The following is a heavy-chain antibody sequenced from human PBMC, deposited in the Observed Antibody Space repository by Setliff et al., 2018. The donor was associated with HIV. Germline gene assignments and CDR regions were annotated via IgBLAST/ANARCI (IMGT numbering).Heavy chain of an antibody. Sequence: ASVKVSCKTSGYTFTSYHLHWLRQAPGQGLEWMGWINPKSGDTKYAQTFQGRVTMTRDTSTNTAYMEVNSLTSDDTAVYYCAILSVYWFDPWGQGTPVTVSS. V-gene: IGHV1-2*02. D-gene: IGHD1-20*01. CDR2: INPKSGDT. CDR1: GYTFTSYH. J-gene: IGHJ5*02. CDR3: AILSVYWFDP.